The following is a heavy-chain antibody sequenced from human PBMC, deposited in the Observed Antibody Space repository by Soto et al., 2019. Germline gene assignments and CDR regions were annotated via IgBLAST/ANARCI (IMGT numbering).Heavy chain of an antibody. J-gene: IGHJ6*02. Sequence: CKASGYTFAGYVIYWVRQDPGQGLEWMGWMNPNSGNTGYAQKFQGRVTMTRNTSISTAYMELSSLRSEDTAVYYCAFSGYSSSWLYYYYYGMDVWGQGTTVTGSS. V-gene: IGHV1-8*01. CDR1: GYTFAGYV. CDR2: MNPNSGNT. D-gene: IGHD6-13*01. CDR3: AFSGYSSSWLYYYYYGMDV.